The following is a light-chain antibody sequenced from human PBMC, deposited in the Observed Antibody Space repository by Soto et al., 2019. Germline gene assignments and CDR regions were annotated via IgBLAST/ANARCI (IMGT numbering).Light chain of an antibody. CDR3: QTWGTGSWV. Sequence: QPVLTQSLSASASLGASVKLTCTLSSGHSSYAIAWHQQQPEKGPRYLMKLNSDGSHSKGDGIPDRFSGSSSGAERYLTISSLQSEDEADYYCQTWGTGSWVFGGGTKLTVL. CDR1: SGHSSYA. V-gene: IGLV4-69*01. CDR2: LNSDGSH. J-gene: IGLJ3*02.